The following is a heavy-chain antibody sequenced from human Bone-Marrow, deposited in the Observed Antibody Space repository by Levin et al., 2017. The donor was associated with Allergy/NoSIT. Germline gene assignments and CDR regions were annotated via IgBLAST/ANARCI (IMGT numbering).Heavy chain of an antibody. V-gene: IGHV3-30-3*01. J-gene: IGHJ5*02. CDR3: ARDLTMVRGVANWFDP. D-gene: IGHD3-10*01. Sequence: GGSLRLSCAASGFTVSSYAMHWVRQAPGKGLEWVAVILYDGSNKYYADSVKGRFTISRDNSKNTLYLQMNSLRAEDTAVYYGARDLTMVRGVANWFDPWGQGTLVTVSS. CDR2: ILYDGSNK. CDR1: GFTVSSYA.